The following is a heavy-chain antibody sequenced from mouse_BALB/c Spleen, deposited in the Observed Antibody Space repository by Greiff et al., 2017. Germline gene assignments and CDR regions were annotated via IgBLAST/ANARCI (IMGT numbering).Heavy chain of an antibody. Sequence: EVHLVESGGGLVQPGGSRKLSCAASGFTFSSFGMHWVRQAPEKGLEWVAYISSGSSTIYYADTVKGRFTISRDNPKNTLFLQMTSLRSEDTAMYYCARRGLEYGNYYAMDYWGQGTSVTVSS. V-gene: IGHV5-17*02. CDR3: ARRGLEYGNYYAMDY. D-gene: IGHD2-10*02. J-gene: IGHJ4*01. CDR2: ISSGSSTI. CDR1: GFTFSSFG.